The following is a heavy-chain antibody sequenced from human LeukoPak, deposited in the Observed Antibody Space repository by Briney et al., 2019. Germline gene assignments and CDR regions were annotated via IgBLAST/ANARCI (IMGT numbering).Heavy chain of an antibody. CDR1: GFTFSSYA. D-gene: IGHD2-15*01. V-gene: IGHV3-23*01. CDR2: MSGSGGST. J-gene: IGHJ4*02. Sequence: GGSLRLSCAASGFTFSSYAMSWVRQAPGKGLEWVSAMSGSGGSTYYADSVKGRFTISRDNSKNTLYLQMNSLRAEDTAVYYCAKVAHVVVVAATPANFDYWGQGTLVTVSS. CDR3: AKVAHVVVVAATPANFDY.